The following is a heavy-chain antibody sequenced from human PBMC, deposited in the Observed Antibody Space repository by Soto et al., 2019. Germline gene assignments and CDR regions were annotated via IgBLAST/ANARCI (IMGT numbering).Heavy chain of an antibody. D-gene: IGHD3-16*01. CDR3: ARGTDYARAGYFDY. CDR1: GGSISSSSYY. J-gene: IGHJ4*02. CDR2: IYYSGST. V-gene: IGHV4-39*01. Sequence: PSETLSLTCTVSGGSISSSSYYWGWIRQPPGKGLEWIGSIYYSGSTYYNPSLKSRVTISVDTSKNQFSLKLSSVTAADTAVYYCARGTDYARAGYFDYWGQGTTVTVSS.